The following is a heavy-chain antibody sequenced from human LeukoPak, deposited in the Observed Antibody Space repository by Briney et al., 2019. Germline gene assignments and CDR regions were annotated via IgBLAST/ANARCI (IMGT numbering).Heavy chain of an antibody. CDR3: ARRAESPYYYYYYMDV. CDR2: MNANSGTT. V-gene: IGHV1-8*01. CDR1: GYTFTSYE. Sequence: VASVKVSCKASGYTFTSYEIMRVRQATGQGLEWMGWMNANSGTTHYAQNFQGRVTMTRNTPTSTAYMELSRLRSEDTGVYYCARRAESPYYYYYYMDVWGKGTTVTVSS. J-gene: IGHJ6*03.